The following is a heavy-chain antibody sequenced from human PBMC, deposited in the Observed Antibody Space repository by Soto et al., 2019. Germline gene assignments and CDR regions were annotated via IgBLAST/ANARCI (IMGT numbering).Heavy chain of an antibody. Sequence: GGSLRLSCAASGFTFSSYAMSWVRQAPGKGLEWVSAISGSGGSTYYADSVKGRFTISRDNPKNTLYLQMNSLRAEDTAVYYCAKDQPMIAEAHLAFDIWGQGTMVTVSS. CDR1: GFTFSSYA. J-gene: IGHJ3*02. CDR3: AKDQPMIAEAHLAFDI. D-gene: IGHD6-19*01. V-gene: IGHV3-23*01. CDR2: ISGSGGST.